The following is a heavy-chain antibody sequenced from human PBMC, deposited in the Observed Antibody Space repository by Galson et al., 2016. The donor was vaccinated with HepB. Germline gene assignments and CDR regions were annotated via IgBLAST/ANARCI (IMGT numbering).Heavy chain of an antibody. V-gene: IGHV3-74*01. Sequence: SLRLSCAASGFTFSSSYMHWVGQAPGKGLVWVSRINRDESSTSYADYVKGRFTISRDNAKNTLYLQMNSLRAEDTAVYYCARTIVAVPGANDYFDYWGQGTLVTVSS. J-gene: IGHJ4*02. CDR2: INRDESST. D-gene: IGHD2-2*01. CDR3: ARTIVAVPGANDYFDY. CDR1: GFTFSSSY.